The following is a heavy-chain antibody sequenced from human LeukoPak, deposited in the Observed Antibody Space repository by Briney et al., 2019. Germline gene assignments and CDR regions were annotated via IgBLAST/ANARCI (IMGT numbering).Heavy chain of an antibody. CDR1: GGTFSSYT. D-gene: IGHD2-2*01. V-gene: IGHV1-69*02. CDR3: ARVPCSSTSCYRYYYYMDV. J-gene: IGHJ6*03. Sequence: SVKVSCKASGGTFSSYTISWVRQAPGQGLGWMGRIIPILGIANYAQKFQGRVTITADKSTSTAYMELSSLRSEDTAVYYCARVPCSSTSCYRYYYYMDVWGKGTTVTVSS. CDR2: IIPILGIA.